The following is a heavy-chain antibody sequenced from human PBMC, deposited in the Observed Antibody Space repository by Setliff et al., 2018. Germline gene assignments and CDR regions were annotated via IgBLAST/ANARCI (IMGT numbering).Heavy chain of an antibody. Sequence: ASVKVSCKASGYTFTRYYMYWVRQAPGQGLEWMGVIKPGIDTTTYAEMFQGRVTMTTDTTTSTAYMELRSLRSDDTAVYYCARERAYDGINYYGMDVWGQGTTVTVSS. V-gene: IGHV1-46*01. CDR1: GYTFTRYY. CDR2: IKPGIDTT. CDR3: ARERAYDGINYYGMDV. D-gene: IGHD3-22*01. J-gene: IGHJ6*01.